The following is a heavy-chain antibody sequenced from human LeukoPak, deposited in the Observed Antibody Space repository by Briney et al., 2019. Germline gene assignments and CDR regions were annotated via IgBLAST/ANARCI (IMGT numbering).Heavy chain of an antibody. J-gene: IGHJ4*02. D-gene: IGHD4-11*01. CDR2: IWYDGSNK. CDR3: ARGLPLLDY. CDR1: GVTFSSYG. Sequence: PGRSLRLSCAASGVTFSSYGMHWVRQAPGKGLEWVAVIWYDGSNKYYADSVKGRFTISRDNSKNTLYLQMNSLRAEDTAVYYCARGLPLLDYWGQGTLVTVSS. V-gene: IGHV3-33*01.